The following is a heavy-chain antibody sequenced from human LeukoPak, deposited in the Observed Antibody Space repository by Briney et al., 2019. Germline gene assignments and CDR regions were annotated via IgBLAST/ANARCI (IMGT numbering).Heavy chain of an antibody. Sequence: SETLSLTCTVSGGSVSSGSYYWSWIRQPPGKGLEWIGEINHSGSTNYNPSLKSRVTISVDTSKNQFSLKLSSVTAADTAVYYCAVCSTSCYPFQGAFDIWGQGTMVTVSS. V-gene: IGHV4-39*07. CDR1: GGSVSSGSYY. CDR2: INHSGST. CDR3: AVCSTSCYPFQGAFDI. J-gene: IGHJ3*02. D-gene: IGHD2-2*01.